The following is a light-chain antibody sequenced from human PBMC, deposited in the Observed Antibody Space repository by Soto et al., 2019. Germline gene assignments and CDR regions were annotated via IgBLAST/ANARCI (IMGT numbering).Light chain of an antibody. J-gene: IGLJ1*01. Sequence: QSVLTQPASVSGSPGQSITISCTGTSSDVGSYNLVSWYQQHPGKAPKLMIYEVTKRPSAVSNRFSGSKSGNTASLTISGLQDEDEADYYCTSYAINITRYIFGTGTKVTVL. CDR2: EVT. CDR1: SSDVGSYNL. CDR3: TSYAINITRYI. V-gene: IGLV2-14*02.